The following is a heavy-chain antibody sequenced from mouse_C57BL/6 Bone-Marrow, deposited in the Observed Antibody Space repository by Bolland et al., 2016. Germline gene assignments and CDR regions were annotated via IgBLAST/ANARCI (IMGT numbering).Heavy chain of an antibody. J-gene: IGHJ3*01. Sequence: NPNYGTTSYNQKFKGKATLTVDQSSSTAYMQLNSLTSEDSAVYYCARSYDYGAMGYWGQGTLV. V-gene: IGHV1-39*01. CDR3: ARSYDYGAMGY. CDR2: NPNYGTT. D-gene: IGHD2-4*01.